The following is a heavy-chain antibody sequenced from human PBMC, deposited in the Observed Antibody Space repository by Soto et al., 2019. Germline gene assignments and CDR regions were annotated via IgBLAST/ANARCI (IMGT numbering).Heavy chain of an antibody. D-gene: IGHD1-7*01. CDR1: GYTFTSYD. CDR3: ARGQNGTYPDDCYYYYYGMDV. J-gene: IGHJ6*02. Sequence: QVQLVQSGAEVKKPGASVKVSCKASGYTFTSYDINWVRQATGQGLEWMGWMNPNSGNTGYAQKFQGRVTMTRNTSKSTAYMELSSLRYEDTAVYYCARGQNGTYPDDCYYYYYGMDVWGQGTTVTVSS. V-gene: IGHV1-8*01. CDR2: MNPNSGNT.